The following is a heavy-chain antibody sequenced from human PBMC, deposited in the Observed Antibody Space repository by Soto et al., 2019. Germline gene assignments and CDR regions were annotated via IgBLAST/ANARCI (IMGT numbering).Heavy chain of an antibody. D-gene: IGHD2-15*01. Sequence: PGESLKISCAASGFTFSSYWMSWVRQAPGKGLEWVANIKQDGSEKYYVDSVKGRFTISRDNAKNSLYLQMNSLRAEDTAVYYCARHWWLVGYFDRWGPGTLVTVAS. J-gene: IGHJ2*01. V-gene: IGHV3-7*04. CDR1: GFTFSSYW. CDR2: IKQDGSEK. CDR3: ARHWWLVGYFDR.